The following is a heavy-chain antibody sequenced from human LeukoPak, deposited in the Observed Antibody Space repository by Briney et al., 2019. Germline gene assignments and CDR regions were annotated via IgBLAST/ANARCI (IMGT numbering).Heavy chain of an antibody. J-gene: IGHJ4*02. CDR1: GGSISSYY. D-gene: IGHD3-3*01. CDR3: ARGSLIWLFWSGHFDY. CDR2: IYYSGST. Sequence: SETLSLTCTVSGGSISSYYWSWIRQPPGKGLEWIGYIYYSGSTNYNPSLKSRVTISVDTSKNQFSLKLSSVTAADTAVYYCARGSLIWLFWSGHFDYWGQGTLVTVSS. V-gene: IGHV4-59*01.